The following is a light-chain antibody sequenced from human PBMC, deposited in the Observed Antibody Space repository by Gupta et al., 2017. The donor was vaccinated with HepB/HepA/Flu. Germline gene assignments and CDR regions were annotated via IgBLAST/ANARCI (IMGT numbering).Light chain of an antibody. V-gene: IGKV2-28*01. CDR2: LGS. J-gene: IGKJ4*01. Sequence: DIVMTQFPLSLPVTPGEQASISCRSSQSLLHSNGYNYLDWYLQKPGQSPQLLIYLGSNRASGVPDRFSGSGSGTDFTLKISRVEAEDVGVYYCMQALQTPFTFGGGTKVEIK. CDR1: QSLLHSNGYNY. CDR3: MQALQTPFT.